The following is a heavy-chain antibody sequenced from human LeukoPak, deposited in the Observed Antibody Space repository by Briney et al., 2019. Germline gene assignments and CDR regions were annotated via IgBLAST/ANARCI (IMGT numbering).Heavy chain of an antibody. CDR1: GFTVSSNY. V-gene: IGHV3-66*01. Sequence: QAGGSLRLSCAASGFTVSSNYMSWVRQAPGKGLEWVSVIYSGGSTYYADSVKGRFTISRDNSKNTLYLQMNSLRAEDTAVYYCARADYLWGTYRPWGPGTLVTVSS. D-gene: IGHD3-16*02. CDR3: ARADYLWGTYRP. CDR2: IYSGGST. J-gene: IGHJ4*02.